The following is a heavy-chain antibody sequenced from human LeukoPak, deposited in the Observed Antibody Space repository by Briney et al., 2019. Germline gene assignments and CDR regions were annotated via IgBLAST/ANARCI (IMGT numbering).Heavy chain of an antibody. CDR2: SDPEDGET. CDR3: VTDRARLFWYFDL. CDR1: GYTLSDFS. V-gene: IGHV1-24*01. D-gene: IGHD2-21*02. Sequence: ASVKVSCKVSGYTLSDFSIHWVRQAPGKGLEYVGGSDPEDGETFHAQNFQGRITMTEDTSIDTAYLELSSLRSGDTAVYYCVTDRARLFWYFDLWGRGTLVTVSS. J-gene: IGHJ2*01.